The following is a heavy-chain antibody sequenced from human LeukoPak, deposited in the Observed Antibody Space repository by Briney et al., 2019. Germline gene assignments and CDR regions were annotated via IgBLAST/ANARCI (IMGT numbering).Heavy chain of an antibody. D-gene: IGHD5-12*01. Sequence: GGSLRLSCAASGFTFSSYAMSWVRQAPGKGLEWVSAISGSGGSTYYADSVKGRFTISRDNSKNTLYLQMNSLRAEDTAVYYCAKGPKVGRGYSGYAKASYYYYGMDVWGQGTTVTVSS. CDR3: AKGPKVGRGYSGYAKASYYYYGMDV. CDR1: GFTFSSYA. J-gene: IGHJ6*02. V-gene: IGHV3-23*01. CDR2: ISGSGGST.